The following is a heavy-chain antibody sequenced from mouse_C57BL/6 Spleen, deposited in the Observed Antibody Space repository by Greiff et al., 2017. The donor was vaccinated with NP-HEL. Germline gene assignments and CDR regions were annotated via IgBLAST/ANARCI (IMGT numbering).Heavy chain of an antibody. CDR1: GYTFTSYW. Sequence: QVQLQQPGAELVKPGASVKLSCKASGYTFTSYWMHWVKQRPGQGLEWIGMIHPNSGSTNYNEKFKSKATLTVDKSSSTAYMQLSSLTSEDSAVYYCAGYYGYDVACAYWGQGTLVTVSA. CDR2: IHPNSGST. J-gene: IGHJ3*01. CDR3: AGYYGYDVACAY. V-gene: IGHV1-64*01. D-gene: IGHD2-2*01.